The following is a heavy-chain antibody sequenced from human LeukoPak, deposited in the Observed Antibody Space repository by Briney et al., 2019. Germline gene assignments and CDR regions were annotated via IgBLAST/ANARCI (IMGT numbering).Heavy chain of an antibody. CDR3: ARDFRGRYCSGNRCYSEANF. V-gene: IGHV4-61*02. CDR1: GGSISSGTNY. J-gene: IGHJ4*02. CDR2: ISTSGST. D-gene: IGHD2-15*01. Sequence: PSETLSLTCTVSGGSISSGTNYWSWIRQPAGKGLEWIGRISTSGSTNYSPSLKSRVTISIDTSKNQSSLKLSSVTAADTAVYYCARDFRGRYCSGNRCYSEANFWGQGTLVTVSS.